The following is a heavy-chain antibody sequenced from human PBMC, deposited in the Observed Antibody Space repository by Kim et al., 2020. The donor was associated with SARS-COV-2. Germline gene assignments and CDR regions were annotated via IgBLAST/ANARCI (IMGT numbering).Heavy chain of an antibody. CDR1: GFTFSSYG. Sequence: GGSLRLSCAASGFTFSSYGMHWVRQAPGKGLEWVAVIWYDGSNKYYADSVKGRFTISRDNSKNTLYLQMNSLRAEDTAVYYCAKPIVVVPADDWYFDLWGRGTLVTVSS. V-gene: IGHV3-33*06. CDR3: AKPIVVVPADDWYFDL. J-gene: IGHJ2*01. D-gene: IGHD2-2*01. CDR2: IWYDGSNK.